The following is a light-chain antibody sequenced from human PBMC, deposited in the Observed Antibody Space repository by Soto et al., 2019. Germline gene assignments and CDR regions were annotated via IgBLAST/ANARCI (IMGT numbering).Light chain of an antibody. CDR1: QRVGSD. J-gene: IGKJ5*01. CDR3: LQSRDYSFT. Sequence: AVQQTQTPSSRSASVLGLVTRNFLASQRVGSDLAWYQQKAGKAPHLLIYDASTLHSGVPSRFSGSGSGTHFTLTVSGLQPEDFTTYCCLQSRDYSFTFVQGTRLEIK. V-gene: IGKV1-6*01. CDR2: DAS.